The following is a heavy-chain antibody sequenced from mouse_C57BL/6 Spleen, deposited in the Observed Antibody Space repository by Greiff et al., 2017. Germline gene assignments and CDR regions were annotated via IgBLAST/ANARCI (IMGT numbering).Heavy chain of an antibody. V-gene: IGHV5-17*01. D-gene: IGHD2-2*01. CDR3: ARNGYAYYAMDY. Sequence: EVQGVESGGGLVKPGGSLKLSCAASGFTFSDYGMHWVRQAPEKGLEWVAYISSGSSTIYYADTVKGRFTISRDNAKNNLFLQMTCLRSEDTATYYCARNGYAYYAMDYWGQGTSVTVSS. CDR2: ISSGSSTI. CDR1: GFTFSDYG. J-gene: IGHJ4*01.